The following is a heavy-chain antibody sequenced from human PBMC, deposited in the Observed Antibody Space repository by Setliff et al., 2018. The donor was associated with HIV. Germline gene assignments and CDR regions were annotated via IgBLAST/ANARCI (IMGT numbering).Heavy chain of an antibody. CDR1: GASVNSNNYY. CDR3: ARDKGYYYMDV. CDR2: IYYSGTT. Sequence: SETLSLTCTVSGASVNSNNYYWGWIRQPPGKGLEWIASIYYSGTTYYNPSLKSRVTISVDTSKNQFSLRLSSVTAADTAVYYCARDKGYYYMDVWGKGITVTVSS. J-gene: IGHJ6*03. V-gene: IGHV4-39*02.